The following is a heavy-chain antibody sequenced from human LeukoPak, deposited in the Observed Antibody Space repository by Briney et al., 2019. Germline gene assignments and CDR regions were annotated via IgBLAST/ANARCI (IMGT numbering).Heavy chain of an antibody. J-gene: IGHJ4*02. CDR3: ARDGKGDYYGSGSHFDY. CDR1: GYTFTSYA. V-gene: IGHV1-18*01. CDR2: ISAYSGNT. Sequence: ASVKVSCKASGYTFTSYAINWVRQAPGQGLEWMGWISAYSGNTNYAQKLQGRVTMTTDTSTSTVYMELRSLGSDDTAMYYCARDGKGDYYGSGSHFDYWGQGTLVTVSS. D-gene: IGHD3-10*01.